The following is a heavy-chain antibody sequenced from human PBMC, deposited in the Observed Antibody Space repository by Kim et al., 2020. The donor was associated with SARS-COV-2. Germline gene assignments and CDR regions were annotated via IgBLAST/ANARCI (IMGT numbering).Heavy chain of an antibody. CDR2: INHSVST. Sequence: SETLSLTCAVYGGSFSGYYWSWIRQPPGKGLEWIGEINHSVSTNYNPSLKSRVTISVDTSKNQFSLKLSSVTAADTAVYYCARVGYCSGGSCYSDDAFDIWGQGTMVTVSS. V-gene: IGHV4-34*01. J-gene: IGHJ3*02. CDR1: GGSFSGYY. CDR3: ARVGYCSGGSCYSDDAFDI. D-gene: IGHD2-15*01.